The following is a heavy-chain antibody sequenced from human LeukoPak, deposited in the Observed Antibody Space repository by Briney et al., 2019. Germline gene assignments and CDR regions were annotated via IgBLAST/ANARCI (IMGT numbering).Heavy chain of an antibody. Sequence: SETLSLTCTVSGGSISSSSYYWGWIRQPPGKGLEWIGSIYYSGSTYHNPSLKSRVTISVDTSKNQFSLKLSSVTAADTAVYYCARHPHTYYYGSVNWFDPWGQGTLVTVSS. J-gene: IGHJ5*02. CDR2: IYYSGST. D-gene: IGHD3-10*01. V-gene: IGHV4-39*01. CDR3: ARHPHTYYYGSVNWFDP. CDR1: GGSISSSSYY.